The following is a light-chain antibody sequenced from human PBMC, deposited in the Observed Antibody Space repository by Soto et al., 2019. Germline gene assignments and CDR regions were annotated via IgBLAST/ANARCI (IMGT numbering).Light chain of an antibody. CDR1: SSNVGGYNY. V-gene: IGLV2-11*01. CDR2: DGS. CDR3: ASYAGNNICV. Sequence: QSALTQPRSVSGAPGQSVALSCTGTSSNVGGYNYVSWYQQHPGKAPKLMIYDGSKRPSGVPDRFSGSKSGNTTSLTISGLQAEDEDNYCCASYAGNNICVFGTGTKLTVL. J-gene: IGLJ1*01.